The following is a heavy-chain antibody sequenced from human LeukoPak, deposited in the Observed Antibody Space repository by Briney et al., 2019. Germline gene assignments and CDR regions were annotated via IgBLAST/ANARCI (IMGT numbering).Heavy chain of an antibody. J-gene: IGHJ4*02. V-gene: IGHV3-21*01. CDR2: ISSSSSYI. Sequence: GGSLRLSCAASGFTFSSYSMNWVRQAPGKGLEWVSSISSSSSYIYYADSVKGRFTISRDNAKNSLYLQMNSLRAEDTAVYYCAKDGTRGIRFGKIAHYFDYWGQGSLVTVSS. CDR1: GFTFSSYS. D-gene: IGHD3-10*01. CDR3: AKDGTRGIRFGKIAHYFDY.